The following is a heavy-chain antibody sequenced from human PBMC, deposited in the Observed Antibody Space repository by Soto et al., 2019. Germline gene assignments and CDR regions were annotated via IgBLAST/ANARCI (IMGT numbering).Heavy chain of an antibody. J-gene: IGHJ4*02. V-gene: IGHV1-3*01. D-gene: IGHD3-9*01. Sequence: ASVKVSCKASGYTFTSYTIHWVRQAPGHRLEWLGWIDAGNGNTKYSQKFQGRVTITRDTSASTAYTELSSLRSEDTAVYYCASDRGDILTGRLFDYSCQAPLVSGSS. CDR3: ASDRGDILTGRLFDY. CDR2: IDAGNGNT. CDR1: GYTFTSYT.